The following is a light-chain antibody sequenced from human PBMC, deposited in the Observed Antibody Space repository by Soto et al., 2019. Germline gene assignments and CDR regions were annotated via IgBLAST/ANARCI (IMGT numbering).Light chain of an antibody. V-gene: IGLV2-23*02. Sequence: QSALTQPASVSGSPVQSITISCTGTSSDVGSYNLVSWYQQHPGKAPKLIIYEVSKRPSGVSNRFSGSKSGNTASLTITGLQAEDEADYYCCSYAGSSTWVFGGGTKLTVL. J-gene: IGLJ3*02. CDR3: CSYAGSSTWV. CDR2: EVS. CDR1: SSDVGSYNL.